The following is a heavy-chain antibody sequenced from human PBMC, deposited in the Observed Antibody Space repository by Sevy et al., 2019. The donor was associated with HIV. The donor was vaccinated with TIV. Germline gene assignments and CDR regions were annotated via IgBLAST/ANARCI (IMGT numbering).Heavy chain of an antibody. J-gene: IGHJ4*02. CDR1: GYTFTGYY. V-gene: IGHV1-2*02. D-gene: IGHD3-22*01. CDR3: VTMVVFSSYY. CDR2: INPNSGDT. Sequence: ASVKVSCKASGYTFTGYYLHWVRQAPGQGLEWMGWINPNSGDTNYAQKFQGRVTMTRDTSSTTAYMELTRLRYDDTAVYYCVTMVVFSSYYWGQGTLVTVSS.